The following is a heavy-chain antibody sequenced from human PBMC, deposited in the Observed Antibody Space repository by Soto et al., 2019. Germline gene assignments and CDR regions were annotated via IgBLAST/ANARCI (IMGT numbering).Heavy chain of an antibody. CDR2: ISGSGGST. D-gene: IGHD5-18*01. J-gene: IGHJ6*02. Sequence: LRLSCAASGFTFSSYAMSWVRQAPGKGLEWVSAISGSGGSTYYADSVKGRFTTSRDNSKNTLYLQMNSLRAEDTAVYYCAKDTTVDTAMVTPNGMDVWGQGTTVTVSS. CDR3: AKDTTVDTAMVTPNGMDV. V-gene: IGHV3-23*01. CDR1: GFTFSSYA.